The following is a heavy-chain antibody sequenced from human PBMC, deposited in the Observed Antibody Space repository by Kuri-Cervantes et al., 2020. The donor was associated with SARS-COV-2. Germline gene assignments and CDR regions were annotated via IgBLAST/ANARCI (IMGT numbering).Heavy chain of an antibody. CDR2: IRSNSHGGAA. J-gene: IGHJ6*02. V-gene: IGHV3-49*04. CDR1: GFTVSSNY. Sequence: GGSLRLPCVASGFTVSSNYMSWVRQAPGKGLEWVGFIRSNSHGGAAESAASVKGRFTISRDDSKSIAYLQMNSLKTEDTAVYYCTRLRGFGPLLHGLDVWGQGTTVTVSS. CDR3: TRLRGFGPLLHGLDV. D-gene: IGHD6-25*01.